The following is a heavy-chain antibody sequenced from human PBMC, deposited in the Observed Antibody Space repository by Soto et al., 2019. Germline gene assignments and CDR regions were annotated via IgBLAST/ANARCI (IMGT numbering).Heavy chain of an antibody. CDR2: ISFDGDNK. V-gene: IGHV3-30*18. CDR3: AKPIVAAGYYGMDV. CDR1: AFTFKSYD. D-gene: IGHD6-13*01. Sequence: GGSLRLSCVASAFTFKSYDMHWVRQAPGKGLEWVAVISFDGDNKYYGDSVKGRFTISRDNSKNRLYLQMNSLRTEDTAVYYCAKPIVAAGYYGMDVWGQGTTVTVSS. J-gene: IGHJ6*02.